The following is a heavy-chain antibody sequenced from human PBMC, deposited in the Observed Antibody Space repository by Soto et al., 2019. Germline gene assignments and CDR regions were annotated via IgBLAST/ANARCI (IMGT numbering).Heavy chain of an antibody. J-gene: IGHJ5*02. CDR2: IYTSGST. CDR3: AREGRYCSGGSCQNWFDP. D-gene: IGHD2-15*01. CDR1: GGSISSYY. Sequence: SETLSVTCTVSGGSISSYYWSCIRQPSGRGLEWIGRIYTSGSTNYNPSLKSRVTMSVDTSKNQFSLKLSSVTAADTAVYYCAREGRYCSGGSCQNWFDPWGQGTLVTVSS. V-gene: IGHV4-4*07.